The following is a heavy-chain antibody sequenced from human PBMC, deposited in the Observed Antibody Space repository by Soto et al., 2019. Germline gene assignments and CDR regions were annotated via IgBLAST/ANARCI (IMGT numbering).Heavy chain of an antibody. D-gene: IGHD1-1*01. V-gene: IGHV1-18*01. CDR1: CDAFTTYG. CDR2: ISAHNGNT. J-gene: IGHJ4*02. CDR3: ARGRYGDY. Sequence: QVHLVQSGAEVKKPGASVKVTCKGSCDAFTTYGITWVRQAPGQGLEWMGCISAHNGNTNYAQKLQGGVIVTRATSTCTDYMELSSLRSDDTAVYYCARGRYGDYWGQGAQVTVSS.